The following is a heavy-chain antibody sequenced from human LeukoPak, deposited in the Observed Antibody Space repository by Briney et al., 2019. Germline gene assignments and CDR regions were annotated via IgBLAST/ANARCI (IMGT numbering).Heavy chain of an antibody. CDR1: GFTFSSYS. V-gene: IGHV3-21*01. CDR2: ISSSSSYI. J-gene: IGHJ4*02. Sequence: GGSLRLSCAASGFTFSSYSMNWVRQAPGKGLESVSSISSSSSYIYYADSVKGRFTISRDNAKNSLYLQMNSLRAEDTAVYYCASSPAVAGTGRGQGTLVTVSS. D-gene: IGHD6-19*01. CDR3: ASSPAVAGTG.